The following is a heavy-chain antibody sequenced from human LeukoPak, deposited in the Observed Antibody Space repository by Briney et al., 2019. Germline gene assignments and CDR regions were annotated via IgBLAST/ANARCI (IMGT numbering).Heavy chain of an antibody. CDR2: ISSSSSYI. V-gene: IGHV3-21*01. CDR1: GFTFSSYS. Sequence: PGGSLRLSCAASGFTFSSYSMNWVRQAPGKGLEWVSSISSSSSYIYYADSMKGRFTISRDNAKNSLYLQMSSLRAEDTAVYYCARDMFCSGGSCNYWYFDLWGRGTLVTVSS. D-gene: IGHD2-15*01. CDR3: ARDMFCSGGSCNYWYFDL. J-gene: IGHJ2*01.